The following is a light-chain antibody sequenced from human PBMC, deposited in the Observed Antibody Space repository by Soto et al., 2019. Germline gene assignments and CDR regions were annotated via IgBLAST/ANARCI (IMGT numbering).Light chain of an antibody. CDR3: HQYTPNTTTCM. Sequence: DSQVAQSPPSLSSSVLHILTITCLSSQTISTWMDWYQQKPGKAPKLIVYDASTLQSGVASRFSGSGSGPESTLIISRLAHHAYETSQPHQYTPNTTTCMFGQGTKVDIK. J-gene: IGKJ1*01. CDR2: DAS. CDR1: QTISTW. V-gene: IGKV1-5*01.